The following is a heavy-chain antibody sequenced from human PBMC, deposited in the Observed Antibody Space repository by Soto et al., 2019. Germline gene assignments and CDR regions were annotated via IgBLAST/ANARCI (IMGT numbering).Heavy chain of an antibody. CDR1: GFTFSSYG. J-gene: IGHJ4*02. CDR3: ARDRRYYDILTAYHYFQY. CDR2: IWYDGSNK. Sequence: GGSLRLSCAASGFTFSSYGMHCVRQSPGKWLEWVAVIWYDGSNKYYADSVKGRFTISRDNSKNTLYLQMNSLRAEDTAVYYCARDRRYYDILTAYHYFQYWGQATLVNVS. D-gene: IGHD3-9*01. V-gene: IGHV3-33*01.